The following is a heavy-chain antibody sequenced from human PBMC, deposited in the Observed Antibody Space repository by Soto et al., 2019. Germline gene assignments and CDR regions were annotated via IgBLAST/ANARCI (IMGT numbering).Heavy chain of an antibody. J-gene: IGHJ4*02. CDR3: AGEKVGTTGIDF. D-gene: IGHD1-26*01. V-gene: IGHV1-8*01. CDR1: GYTFTGYD. Sequence: QAQLVQSGAEVKKPGASVKVSCKASGYTFTGYDINWVRQATGQGLEWMGWMNPNSGNTGYAQSFQGRVTMTRDNSTTTAYMELTSLRDDDSAVYYCAGEKVGTTGIDFWGQGTLVTVSS. CDR2: MNPNSGNT.